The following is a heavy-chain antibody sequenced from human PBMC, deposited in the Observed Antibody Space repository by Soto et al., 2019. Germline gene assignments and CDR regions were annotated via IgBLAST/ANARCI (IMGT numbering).Heavy chain of an antibody. CDR2: IYYRGTT. CDR3: ARATESHYFDY. CDR1: GASLTSSGYY. V-gene: IGHV4-31*01. J-gene: IGHJ4*02. Sequence: SDTLSLTCTLSGASLTSSGYYWSWIRLHPGEGLEWIGYIYYRGTTYYNPSLKSPVTISTDTSKKEFSLTLTSVTAADTAVYYCARATESHYFDYWGRGILVTSPQ.